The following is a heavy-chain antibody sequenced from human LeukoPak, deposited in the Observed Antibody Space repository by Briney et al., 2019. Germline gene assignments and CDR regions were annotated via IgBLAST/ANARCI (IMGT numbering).Heavy chain of an antibody. Sequence: PGGSLRLSCAASGFIFSSYSMSWVRQAPGKGLEWVSAISESGRDTYYTDSAKGRFAISRDNSKSTLYLQMDSLRAEDTAVYYCARDSTTTVTHLDYWGQGTLVTVSS. J-gene: IGHJ4*02. CDR1: GFIFSSYS. CDR3: ARDSTTTVTHLDY. D-gene: IGHD4-17*01. CDR2: ISESGRDT. V-gene: IGHV3-23*01.